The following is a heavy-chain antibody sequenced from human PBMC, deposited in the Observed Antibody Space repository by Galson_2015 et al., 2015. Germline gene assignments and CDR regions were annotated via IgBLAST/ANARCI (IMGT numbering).Heavy chain of an antibody. CDR1: GYSFTSYW. CDR3: ARITVTAWAWFVH. J-gene: IGHJ5*02. V-gene: IGHV5-10-1*01. Sequence: QSGAEVKKPGESLRISCKGSGYSFTSYWISWVRQMPGKGLEWMGRIDPSDSYTNYSPSFQGHVTITADKSISTAYLQWSSLKASNPAMYYCARITVTAWAWFVHWGPGALVTVAS. D-gene: IGHD4-11*01. CDR2: IDPSDSYT.